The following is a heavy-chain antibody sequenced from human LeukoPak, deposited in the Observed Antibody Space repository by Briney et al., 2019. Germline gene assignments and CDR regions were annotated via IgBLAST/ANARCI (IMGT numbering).Heavy chain of an antibody. CDR1: GGSISSHY. Sequence: SETLSLTCTVSGGSISSHYWSWIRQPPGKGLEWIGYIYYSGSTNYTPSLKSRVTISVDTSKNQFSLKLSPVTAADTAVYYCARDDSSGSWGAFDIWGQGTMVTVSS. D-gene: IGHD3-22*01. V-gene: IGHV4-59*11. J-gene: IGHJ3*02. CDR3: ARDDSSGSWGAFDI. CDR2: IYYSGST.